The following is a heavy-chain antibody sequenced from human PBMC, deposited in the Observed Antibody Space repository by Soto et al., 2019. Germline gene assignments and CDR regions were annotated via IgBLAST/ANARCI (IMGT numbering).Heavy chain of an antibody. CDR3: AKGWVFRSSVLVDS. D-gene: IGHD2-8*02. CDR1: GFTFSGFG. CDR2: VSYDGNSQ. J-gene: IGHJ4*02. Sequence: QVHLVESGGGVVQPGRSLRLSCAASGFTFSGFGMHWVRQAPGKGLEWVALVSYDGNSQYYVDSVKGRFTISRDNSTNTLYLHMNSLRVEDTAVYYCAKGWVFRSSVLVDSWCQGTPVPV. V-gene: IGHV3-30*18.